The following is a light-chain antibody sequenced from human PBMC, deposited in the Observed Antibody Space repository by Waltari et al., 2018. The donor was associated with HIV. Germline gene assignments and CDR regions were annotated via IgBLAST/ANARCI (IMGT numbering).Light chain of an antibody. CDR3: QEYTTYLGT. CDR2: KAS. Sequence: DIQMTQSPSTLSASVGDTVTITCRASQSSGVWLAWYQQKPGTAPKFLISKASSLESGVPSRFSGSGAATEFTLTISSLQPDDFATYFCQEYTTYLGTFGQGTKVEIK. V-gene: IGKV1-5*03. J-gene: IGKJ1*01. CDR1: QSSGVW.